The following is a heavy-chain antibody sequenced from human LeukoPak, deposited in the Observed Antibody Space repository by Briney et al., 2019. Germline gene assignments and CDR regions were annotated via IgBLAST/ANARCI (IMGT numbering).Heavy chain of an antibody. Sequence: PSETLSLTCTVSGGSISSYYWSWIRQPAGKGLEWIGRIYTSGSTNYNPSLKSRVTMSVDTSKNQFSLKLSSVTAADTAVYYCAREAIGVVVPAALNWFDPWGQGTLVTVSS. V-gene: IGHV4-4*07. CDR1: GGSISSYY. J-gene: IGHJ5*02. CDR2: IYTSGST. D-gene: IGHD2-2*01. CDR3: AREAIGVVVPAALNWFDP.